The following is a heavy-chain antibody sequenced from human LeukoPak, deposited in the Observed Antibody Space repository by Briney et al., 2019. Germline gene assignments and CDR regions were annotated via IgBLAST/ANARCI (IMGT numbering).Heavy chain of an antibody. CDR3: ARDPSNSGYDYLYYFDY. CDR2: FNPDNGGT. V-gene: IGHV1-2*02. D-gene: IGHD5-12*01. Sequence: ASLKVSCKASGYTFTGYYMHWLRQAPGQGLEWMGWFNPDNGGTNYAQKFQGRVTMTRDMSISTAYMELSRLRSDDTAVYYCARDPSNSGYDYLYYFDYWGQGTLVTVSS. J-gene: IGHJ4*02. CDR1: GYTFTGYY.